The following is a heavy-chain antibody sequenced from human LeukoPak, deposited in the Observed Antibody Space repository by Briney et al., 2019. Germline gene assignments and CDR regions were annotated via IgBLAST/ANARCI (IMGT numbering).Heavy chain of an antibody. CDR1: GFNFDDYG. V-gene: IGHV3-20*04. CDR3: TRGYSTRHFPFDS. Sequence: GGSLRLSCAASGFNFDDYGMTWVRQIPGKGLEWVAGVNSNGRSAGYAASVRGRFAISRDNAKNSLYLEMGSLRLEDTAFYYCTRGYSTRHFPFDSWGQGTLVTVSS. CDR2: VNSNGRSA. D-gene: IGHD6-13*01. J-gene: IGHJ4*02.